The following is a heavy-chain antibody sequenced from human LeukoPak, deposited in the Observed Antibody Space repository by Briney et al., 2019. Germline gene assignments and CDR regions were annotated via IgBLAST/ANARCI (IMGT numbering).Heavy chain of an antibody. D-gene: IGHD6-13*01. V-gene: IGHV1-8*01. CDR2: MNPDSGNT. CDR1: GHTFTSYD. Sequence: ASVKVSCKASGHTFTSYDINWVRQATGQGLEWMGWMNPDSGNTGYAQRFQGRVTMTRNPSISTAYMELSSLTSEDTAVYYCARRIAAAGVGIVYWGQGTLVTVSS. CDR3: ARRIAAAGVGIVY. J-gene: IGHJ4*02.